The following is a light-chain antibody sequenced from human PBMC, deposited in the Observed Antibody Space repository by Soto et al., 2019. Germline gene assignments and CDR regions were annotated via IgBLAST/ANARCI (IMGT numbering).Light chain of an antibody. V-gene: IGLV1-44*01. CDR1: SSNIGIND. J-gene: IGLJ2*01. Sequence: QAVVTQTPSASGTPGQRVTLSCSGSSSNIGINDVHWYRQLSGAAPQILIYDTAQRATGVPDRFSGSRSGTSASLTISGLQSDDEAEYHCAAWDDSLNGPVFGGGTKVTVL. CDR2: DTA. CDR3: AAWDDSLNGPV.